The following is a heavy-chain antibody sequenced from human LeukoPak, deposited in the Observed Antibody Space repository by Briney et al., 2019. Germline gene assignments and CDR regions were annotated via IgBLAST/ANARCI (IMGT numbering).Heavy chain of an antibody. V-gene: IGHV3-30*19. Sequence: GGSLRLSCAASGFTFSSYGMHWVRQAPGKGLEWVAVISYDGSNKYYADSVKGRFTISRDNSKNTLYLQMNSLRAEDTAVYYCASVVVVAATWGQGTLVTVSS. CDR2: ISYDGSNK. CDR3: ASVVVVAAT. CDR1: GFTFSSYG. J-gene: IGHJ4*02. D-gene: IGHD2-15*01.